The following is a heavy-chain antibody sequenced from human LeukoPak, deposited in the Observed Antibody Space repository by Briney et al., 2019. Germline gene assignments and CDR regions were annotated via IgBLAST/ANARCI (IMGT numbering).Heavy chain of an antibody. D-gene: IGHD3-10*01. CDR2: IYCSGST. J-gene: IGHJ4*02. V-gene: IGHV4-59*08. Sequence: KPSGTLCLTCTASGGTIRSYYRSWIRQPPGKGLEWVGYIYCSGSTNYNASLKSRVTISVDTSKNQFFLKLSSATAPDTAVYYGARQGAGVPFYYWGRGTLVTVS. CDR1: GGTIRSYY. CDR3: ARQGAGVPFYY.